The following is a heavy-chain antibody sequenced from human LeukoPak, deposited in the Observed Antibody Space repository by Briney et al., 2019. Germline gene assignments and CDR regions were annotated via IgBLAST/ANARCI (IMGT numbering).Heavy chain of an antibody. CDR1: GYTFTGYY. D-gene: IGHD5-24*01. CDR2: INPNSGGT. J-gene: IGHJ5*02. Sequence: ASVKVSCKASGYTFTGYYMHRVRQAPGQGLEWMGRINPNSGGTNYAQKFQGRVTMTRDTSISTAYMELSRLRSDDTAVYYCARDVGQLFLNWFDPWGQGTLVTVSS. CDR3: ARDVGQLFLNWFDP. V-gene: IGHV1-2*06.